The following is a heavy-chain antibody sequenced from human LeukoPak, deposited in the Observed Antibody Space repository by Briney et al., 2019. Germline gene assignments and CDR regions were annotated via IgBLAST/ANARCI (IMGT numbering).Heavy chain of an antibody. D-gene: IGHD3-3*01. CDR2: INPNSGGT. CDR1: RYTFTGYY. CDR3: ARDGGIFGVVTSFDP. V-gene: IGHV1-2*02. Sequence: ASVKVSCKASRYTFTGYYMHWVRQAPGQGLEWMGWINPNSGGTNYAQKFQGRVTMTRDTSISTAYMELSRLRSDDTAVYYCARDGGIFGVVTSFDPWGQGTLVTVSS. J-gene: IGHJ5*02.